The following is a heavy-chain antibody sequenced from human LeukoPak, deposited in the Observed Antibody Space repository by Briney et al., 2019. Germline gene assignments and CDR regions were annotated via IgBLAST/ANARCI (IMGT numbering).Heavy chain of an antibody. Sequence: PSETLCLTCTVSGGSISRSSYYWGWGRQPRGKGLEWIVYIYQSGSTYYNPSLKSRVTISVDRTKNQFSLKLSSVTAADTAVYYCARVKVCSSWSRAFDIWGQGTIVTVSS. V-gene: IGHV4-30-2*01. CDR1: GGSISRSSYY. CDR2: IYQSGST. J-gene: IGHJ3*02. D-gene: IGHD6-13*01. CDR3: ARVKVCSSWSRAFDI.